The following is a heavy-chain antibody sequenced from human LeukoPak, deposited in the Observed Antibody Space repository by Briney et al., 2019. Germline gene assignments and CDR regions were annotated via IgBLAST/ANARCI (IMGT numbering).Heavy chain of an antibody. CDR1: GFPFSSYW. Sequence: GGSLRLSCVASGFPFSSYWMTWVRQAPGKGLEWVANIRQDGSKKSYVDSVKGRFTISRDNAKSSLYLQMNSLRAEDTAIYYCTRVGYIDEGIDYWGQGTLVTVSS. CDR3: TRVGYIDEGIDY. CDR2: IRQDGSKK. V-gene: IGHV3-7*04. D-gene: IGHD5-24*01. J-gene: IGHJ4*02.